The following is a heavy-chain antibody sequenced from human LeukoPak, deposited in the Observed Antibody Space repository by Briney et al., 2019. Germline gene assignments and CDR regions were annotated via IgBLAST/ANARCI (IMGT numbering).Heavy chain of an antibody. CDR1: GITFSTYA. CDR3: AKDQLRSDILTGYYFLYFDY. CDR2: ISGSDGST. V-gene: IGHV3-23*01. D-gene: IGHD3-9*01. J-gene: IGHJ4*02. Sequence: GGSLRLSCAASGITFSTYAMTWVRQAPGKGLEWVSAISGSDGSTYYADSVKGRFTISRDNSKNTLYLQMNGLRAEDTAVYYCAKDQLRSDILTGYYFLYFDYWGQGTLVTVSS.